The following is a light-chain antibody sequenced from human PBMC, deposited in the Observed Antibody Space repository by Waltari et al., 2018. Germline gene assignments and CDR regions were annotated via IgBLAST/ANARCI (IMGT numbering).Light chain of an antibody. J-gene: IGKJ1*01. Sequence: DIQMTQSPSSLSASVGDRVTITCRASHDISNWLAWYQQKPGKAPKLLIYKASSLQSGVPSRFSGSGSGTDFTLTISSLQAEDVAVYYCQQYYSTPVTFGQGTKVEMK. V-gene: IGKV1-5*03. CDR2: KAS. CDR3: QQYYSTPVT. CDR1: HDISNW.